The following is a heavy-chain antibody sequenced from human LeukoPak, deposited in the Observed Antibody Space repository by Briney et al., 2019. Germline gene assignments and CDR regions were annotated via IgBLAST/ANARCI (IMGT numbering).Heavy chain of an antibody. D-gene: IGHD6-13*01. Sequence: SETLSLTCAVYGGSFSGYYWSWIRQPPGKGLEWIGYIYYSGSTNYNPSLKSRVTISVDTSKNQFSLKLSSVTAADTAVYYCARDLRVAAAVVGWFDPWGQGTLVTVSS. V-gene: IGHV4-59*01. CDR3: ARDLRVAAAVVGWFDP. CDR2: IYYSGST. J-gene: IGHJ5*02. CDR1: GGSFSGYY.